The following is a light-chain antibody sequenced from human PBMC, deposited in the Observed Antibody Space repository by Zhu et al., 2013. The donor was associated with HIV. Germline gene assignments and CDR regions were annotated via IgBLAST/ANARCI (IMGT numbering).Light chain of an antibody. CDR1: ELGDKY. CDR3: QAWDSNTVV. CDR2: QDS. Sequence: SYELTQPPSVSVSPGQTASITCSGDELGDKYACWYQQKPGQSPALVIYQDSKRPSGIPERFSGSNSGNTATLTISGTQAMDEADYYCQAWDSNTVVLGGGTKLTVL. J-gene: IGLJ2*01. V-gene: IGLV3-1*01.